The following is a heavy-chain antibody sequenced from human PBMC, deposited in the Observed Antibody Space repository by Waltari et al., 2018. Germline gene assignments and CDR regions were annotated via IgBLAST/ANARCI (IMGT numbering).Heavy chain of an antibody. CDR1: GGSISSYY. CDR2: IYTSGST. D-gene: IGHD3-9*01. J-gene: IGHJ6*03. Sequence: QVQLQESGPGLVKPSETLSLTCTVSGGSISSYYCSWIRQPAGKGLEWIGRIYTSGSTNYNPSLKSRVTMSVDTSKNQFSLKLSSVTAADTAVYYCARDGFDWSSYYYYMDVWGKGTTVTISS. V-gene: IGHV4-4*07. CDR3: ARDGFDWSSYYYYMDV.